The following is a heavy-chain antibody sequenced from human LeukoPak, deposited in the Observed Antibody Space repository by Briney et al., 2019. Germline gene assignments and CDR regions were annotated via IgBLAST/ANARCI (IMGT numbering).Heavy chain of an antibody. CDR1: GFTFSSYS. D-gene: IGHD5-24*01. V-gene: IGHV3-21*06. CDR3: ARGIGGGYKYDKDDAFDI. Sequence: PGGSLRLSCAASGFTFSSYSMNWVRQAPGKGLEWVSSISSGSSYIYYAESMKDRFTISRDNAKTSLYLQMNSLRAEDTALYYCARGIGGGYKYDKDDAFDIWGQGTMVTVSS. J-gene: IGHJ3*02. CDR2: ISSGSSYI.